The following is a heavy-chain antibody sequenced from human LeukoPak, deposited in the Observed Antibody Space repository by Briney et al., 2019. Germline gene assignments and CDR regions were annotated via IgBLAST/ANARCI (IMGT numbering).Heavy chain of an antibody. CDR3: AAGTAADF. V-gene: IGHV3-30*03. CDR1: GFTFSNYG. CDR2: ISEDGINK. J-gene: IGHJ4*02. Sequence: PGRSLRLSCAASGFTFSNYGMHCVRQAPGKGLEWVAGISEDGINKYYADSVKGRFTISRDNSNNTLFLQMNSLRAEDTAVYYCAAGTAADFWGQGTLVTVSS. D-gene: IGHD6-13*01.